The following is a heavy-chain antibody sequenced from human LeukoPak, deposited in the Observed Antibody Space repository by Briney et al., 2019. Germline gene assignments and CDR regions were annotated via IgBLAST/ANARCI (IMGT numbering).Heavy chain of an antibody. V-gene: IGHV3-21*01. Sequence: GGSLRLSCAASGFTFSSYSMNWVRQAPGKGLEWVSSISSSSSYIYYADSVKGRFTISRDNAKNSLYLQMNSLRAEDTAVYYCARDLRLLWFGELLGAFDIWGQGTMVTVSS. D-gene: IGHD3-10*01. CDR3: ARDLRLLWFGELLGAFDI. J-gene: IGHJ3*02. CDR2: ISSSSSYI. CDR1: GFTFSSYS.